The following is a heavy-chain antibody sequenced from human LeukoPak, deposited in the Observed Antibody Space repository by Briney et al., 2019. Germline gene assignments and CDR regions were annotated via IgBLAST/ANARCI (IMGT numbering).Heavy chain of an antibody. V-gene: IGHV3-30*04. J-gene: IGHJ4*02. CDR1: GFTFSSYA. D-gene: IGHD6-19*01. CDR3: ASLRIAVAGNFDY. Sequence: SGGPLRLSCAASGFTFSSYAMHWVRQAPGKGLEWVAVISYDGSNKYYADSVKGRFTISRDNSKNTLYLQMNSLRAEDTAVYYCASLRIAVAGNFDYWGQGTLVTVSS. CDR2: ISYDGSNK.